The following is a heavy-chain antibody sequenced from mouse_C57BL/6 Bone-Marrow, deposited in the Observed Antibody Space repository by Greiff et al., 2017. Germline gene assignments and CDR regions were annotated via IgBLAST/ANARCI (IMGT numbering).Heavy chain of an antibody. J-gene: IGHJ4*01. V-gene: IGHV1-81*01. D-gene: IGHD2-2*01. CDR1: GYTFTSYG. Sequence: QVQLKQSGAELARPGASVKLSCKASGYTFTSYGISWVKQRTGQGLEWIGEIYPRSGNTYYNEKFKGKATLTADKSSSTAYMELRSLTSEDSAVYFCASPWFRDAMDYWGQGTSVTVSS. CDR3: ASPWFRDAMDY. CDR2: IYPRSGNT.